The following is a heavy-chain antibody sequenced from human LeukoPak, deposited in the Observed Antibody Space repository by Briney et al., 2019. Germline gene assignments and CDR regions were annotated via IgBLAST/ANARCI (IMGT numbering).Heavy chain of an antibody. V-gene: IGHV3-48*03. J-gene: IGHJ3*02. CDR1: GFTFSSYE. CDR2: ISSSGSTI. CDR3: ARDDAIGAFDI. D-gene: IGHD2-8*01. Sequence: GGSLRLSCAASGFTFSSYEMNWVRQAPGKGLEWVSYISSSGSTIYYADSVKGRFTISRDNAKNSLYLQKNSLRAEDTAVYYCARDDAIGAFDIWGQGTMVTVSS.